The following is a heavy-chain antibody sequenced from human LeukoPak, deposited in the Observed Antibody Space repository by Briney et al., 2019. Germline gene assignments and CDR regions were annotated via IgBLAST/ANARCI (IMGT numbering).Heavy chain of an antibody. J-gene: IGHJ4*02. Sequence: GGSLSLTCAASGFTFSSNAMSRVRQAPGKGLEWVSSISGSDGNTYYADSVKGRFTISRDNSKNTVHLQMNSLRAEDTAVYHCARGLRLSLNYFDYWGQGTLVTVSS. CDR2: ISGSDGNT. D-gene: IGHD3-16*02. CDR1: GFTFSSNA. CDR3: ARGLRLSLNYFDY. V-gene: IGHV3-23*01.